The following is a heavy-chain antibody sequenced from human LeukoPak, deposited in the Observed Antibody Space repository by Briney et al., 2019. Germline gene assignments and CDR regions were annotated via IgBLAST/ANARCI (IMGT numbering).Heavy chain of an antibody. CDR3: ARGGGRVRLSY. CDR1: GFTFSDYY. V-gene: IGHV3-11*06. D-gene: IGHD4-23*01. J-gene: IGHJ4*02. Sequence: PGGSPRLSCAASGFTFSDYYMTWIRQAPGKGLEWVSYISSTPSYTNYADSVKGRFTISRDNAKNSLYLQMNSLRAEDTAVYYCARGGGRVRLSYWGQGTLVTVSS. CDR2: ISSTPSYT.